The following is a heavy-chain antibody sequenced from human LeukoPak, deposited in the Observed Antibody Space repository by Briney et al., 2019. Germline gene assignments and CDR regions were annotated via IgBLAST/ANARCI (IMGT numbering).Heavy chain of an antibody. CDR2: IKEDGSQI. CDR1: GFSFSSYW. J-gene: IGHJ4*02. D-gene: IGHD5-12*01. Sequence: PGGSLRLSCAASGFSFSSYWMSWVRQAPGKGLEWVANIKEDGSQIYYADSVQGRFTISRDNAKNSLDLQMNSLRAEDTAVYYCASYGYTSASDYWGQGTLVTVSS. V-gene: IGHV3-7*01. CDR3: ASYGYTSASDY.